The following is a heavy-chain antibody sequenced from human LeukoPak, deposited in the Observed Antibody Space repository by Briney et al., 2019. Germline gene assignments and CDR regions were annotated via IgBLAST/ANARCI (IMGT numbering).Heavy chain of an antibody. Sequence: GRSLRLSCAASGFTFSSYAMHWVRQAPGKGLEWVAVISYDGSNKYYADSVKGRFTISRDNSKNTLYLEMNSLRAEDTAVYYCARDLLRSMQQLGSYDSSGWLSFEYWGQGTLVTVSS. CDR1: GFTFSSYA. V-gene: IGHV3-30*01. CDR2: ISYDGSNK. J-gene: IGHJ4*02. D-gene: IGHD3-22*01. CDR3: ARDLLRSMQQLGSYDSSGWLSFEY.